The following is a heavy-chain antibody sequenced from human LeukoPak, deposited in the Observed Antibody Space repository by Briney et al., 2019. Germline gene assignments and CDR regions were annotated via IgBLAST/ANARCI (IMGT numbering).Heavy chain of an antibody. D-gene: IGHD2-15*01. CDR3: ARQYCSGGSCYPNAFDI. J-gene: IGHJ3*02. V-gene: IGHV5-51*01. CDR1: GYSFTSYW. Sequence: GESLKISCKGSGYSFTSYWIGWVRQMPGKGLEWMGIIYPGDSDTRYSPSFQGQVTISADKSISPAYRQWSSLKASDTAMYYCARQYCSGGSCYPNAFDIGGQGTMVTVSS. CDR2: IYPGDSDT.